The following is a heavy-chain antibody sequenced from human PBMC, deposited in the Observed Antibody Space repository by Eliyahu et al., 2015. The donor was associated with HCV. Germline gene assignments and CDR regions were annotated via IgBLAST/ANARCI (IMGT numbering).Heavy chain of an antibody. J-gene: IGHJ4*02. D-gene: IGHD3-16*02. CDR1: GXTFSSYG. CDR2: ISGSGDST. CDR3: AKPLRLGELSLGY. Sequence: EVQLLESGGGLVQPGGSLRLSCAAXGXTFSSYGMSWVRQGPGKGXELVSVISGSGDSTNYVDSVKGRFTISRDNSKNTLYLQMNSLRAEDTAVYYCAKPLRLGELSLGYWGQGTLVTVSS. V-gene: IGHV3-23*01.